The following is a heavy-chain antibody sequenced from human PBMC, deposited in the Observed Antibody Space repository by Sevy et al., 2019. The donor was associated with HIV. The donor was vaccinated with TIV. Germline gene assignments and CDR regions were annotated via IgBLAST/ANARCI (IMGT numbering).Heavy chain of an antibody. Sequence: SETLSLTCTVSGASFSSDFWTWIRQPPGKGLEWIGYIFDNRSTNYNPSLKSRVTISVGTSKNQFSLKLTSVTAADTAVYYCARDGGLRFLEGRYYYYGFDVWGQGTTVTVSS. CDR2: IFDNRST. D-gene: IGHD3-3*01. J-gene: IGHJ6*02. CDR3: ARDGGLRFLEGRYYYYGFDV. V-gene: IGHV4-59*13. CDR1: GASFSSDF.